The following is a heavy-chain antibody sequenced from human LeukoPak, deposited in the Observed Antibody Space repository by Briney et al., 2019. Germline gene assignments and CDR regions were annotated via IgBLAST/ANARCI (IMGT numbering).Heavy chain of an antibody. Sequence: ASVKVSCKASGGTFSSYAISWVRQAPEQGLEWMGWISAYNGNTNYAQKLQGRVTMTTDTSTSTAYMELRSLRSDDTAVYYCARGGACSSTSCYFDPWGQGTLVTVSS. V-gene: IGHV1-18*01. CDR1: GGTFSSYA. J-gene: IGHJ5*02. CDR2: ISAYNGNT. CDR3: ARGGACSSTSCYFDP. D-gene: IGHD2-2*01.